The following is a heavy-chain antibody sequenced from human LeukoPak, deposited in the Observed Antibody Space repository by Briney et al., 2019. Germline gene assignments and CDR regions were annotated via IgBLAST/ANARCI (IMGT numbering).Heavy chain of an antibody. Sequence: GGSLRLSCAASGFTFSSYAMHWVRQAPGKGLEWVSVLYSSGYTKYADSVKGRFSISRDTSENTLSLHMNSLRAEDSAVYYCAKGQEFLEWIYDYWGQGTLVTVSS. V-gene: IGHV3-66*01. D-gene: IGHD3-3*01. CDR3: AKGQEFLEWIYDY. J-gene: IGHJ4*02. CDR2: LYSSGYT. CDR1: GFTFSSYA.